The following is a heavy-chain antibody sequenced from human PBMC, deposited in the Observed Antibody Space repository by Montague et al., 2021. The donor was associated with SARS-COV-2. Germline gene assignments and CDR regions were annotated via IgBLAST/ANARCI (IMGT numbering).Heavy chain of an antibody. J-gene: IGHJ4*02. Sequence: SLRLSYAASGFTFSSYWMSWVRQAPGKGLEWVAHIKQDGSEKYYVDSVKGRFTISRDNAKNSLYLQMNSLRAEDTAVYYCARDLRYFDWLFHSSGYYNYFDYWGQGTLVTVSS. D-gene: IGHD3-9*01. CDR3: ARDLRYFDWLFHSSGYYNYFDY. CDR2: IKQDGSEK. V-gene: IGHV3-7*01. CDR1: GFTFSSYW.